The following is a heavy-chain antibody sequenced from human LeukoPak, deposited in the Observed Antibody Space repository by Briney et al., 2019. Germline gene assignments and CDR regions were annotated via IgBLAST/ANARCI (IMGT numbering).Heavy chain of an antibody. CDR1: GGSISSGDYS. Sequence: SETLSLTCAVSGGSISSGDYSWSWIRQPPGKGLEWIGYIYYSGSTNYNPSLKSRVTISVDTSKNQFSLKLSSVTAADTAVYYCAVSRGVINWFDPWGQGTLVTVSS. D-gene: IGHD3-10*01. CDR3: AVSRGVINWFDP. J-gene: IGHJ5*02. V-gene: IGHV4-61*08. CDR2: IYYSGST.